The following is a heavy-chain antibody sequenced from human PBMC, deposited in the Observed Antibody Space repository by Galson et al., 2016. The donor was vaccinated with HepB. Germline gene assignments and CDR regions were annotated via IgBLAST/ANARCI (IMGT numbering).Heavy chain of an antibody. J-gene: IGHJ4*02. CDR2: ISPNSGGT. CDR3: AREAAPGDDYSLAY. CDR1: KYTFTVYY. V-gene: IGHV1-2*02. D-gene: IGHD4-11*01. Sequence: SVQVSCKASKYTFTVYYIHWVRQAPGQGLEWMGWISPNSGGTNYAQQFQGRVTMTRDTSITTAYMELSSLRSDNTAVYYCAREAAPGDDYSLAYWGQGTLVTVSS.